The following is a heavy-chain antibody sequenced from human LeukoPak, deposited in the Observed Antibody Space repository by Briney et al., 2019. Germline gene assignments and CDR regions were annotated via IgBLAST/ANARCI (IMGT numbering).Heavy chain of an antibody. CDR2: IYPGDSDT. D-gene: IGHD3-10*01. Sequence: GESLKVPCQVSGYIFTNYWIGWLRQMPGKGLESMGIIYPGDSDTAYSPSFQGQVTISADKSISTVYLHWSSLKASDTAMYYCARQSRDGSKTRGYYFDYWGQGTLVSVSS. CDR1: GYIFTNYW. J-gene: IGHJ4*02. CDR3: ARQSRDGSKTRGYYFDY. V-gene: IGHV5-51*01.